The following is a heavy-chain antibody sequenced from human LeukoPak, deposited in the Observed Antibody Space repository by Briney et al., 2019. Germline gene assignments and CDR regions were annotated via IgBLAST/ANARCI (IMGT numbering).Heavy chain of an antibody. CDR2: ISSSSSPI. Sequence: PGGSLRLSCAASGFTFSSYAMSWVRQAPGKGLEWVSFISSSSSPIYYADSVKGRFTISRDNAKNSLYLQMNSLRAEDTAVYYCARKYCSSTSCYFTNMDVWGKGTTVTVSS. D-gene: IGHD2-2*01. V-gene: IGHV3-48*01. J-gene: IGHJ6*03. CDR3: ARKYCSSTSCYFTNMDV. CDR1: GFTFSSYA.